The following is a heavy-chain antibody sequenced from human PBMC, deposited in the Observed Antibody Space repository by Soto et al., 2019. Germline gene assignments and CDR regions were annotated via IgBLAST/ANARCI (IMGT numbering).Heavy chain of an antibody. J-gene: IGHJ5*02. CDR1: GGSISSGGYY. Sequence: SETVSLTCTVSGGSISSGGYYWSWIRQHPGKGLEWIGYIYYSGSTYFNPSLKSRVTISVDTSKNQFSLKLSSVTAADTAVYYCARGGGHGDYRGGCWFDPWGQGTLVTVSS. V-gene: IGHV4-31*02. D-gene: IGHD4-17*01. CDR2: IYYSGST. CDR3: ARGGGHGDYRGGCWFDP.